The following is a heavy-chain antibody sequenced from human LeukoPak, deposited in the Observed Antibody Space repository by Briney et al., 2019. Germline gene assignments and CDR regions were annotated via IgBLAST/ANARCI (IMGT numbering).Heavy chain of an antibody. J-gene: IGHJ5*02. CDR3: ARDSGTTGEVKFDP. Sequence: SETLSLTCTVSGGSISSYYWSWIRQPAGKGLEWIGRIYTSGSITYNPSLKSRVSMSVDTSKDQFSLKLSSVTAADTAVYYCARDSGTTGEVKFDPWGQGTLVTVSS. CDR1: GGSISSYY. V-gene: IGHV4-4*07. CDR2: IYTSGSI. D-gene: IGHD3-10*01.